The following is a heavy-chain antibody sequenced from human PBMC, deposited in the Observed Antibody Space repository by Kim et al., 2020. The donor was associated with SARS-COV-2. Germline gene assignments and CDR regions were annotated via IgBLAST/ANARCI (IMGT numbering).Heavy chain of an antibody. V-gene: IGHV5-10-1*01. CDR2: IDPSDSYT. Sequence: GESLRISCKGSGYSFTSYWISWVRQMPGKGLEWMGRIDPSDSYTNYSPSFQGHVTISADKSISTAYLQWSSLKASDTAMYYCARPRNYYYDSSGYYSPGGAFDIWGQGTMVTVSS. D-gene: IGHD3-22*01. CDR1: GYSFTSYW. CDR3: ARPRNYYYDSSGYYSPGGAFDI. J-gene: IGHJ3*02.